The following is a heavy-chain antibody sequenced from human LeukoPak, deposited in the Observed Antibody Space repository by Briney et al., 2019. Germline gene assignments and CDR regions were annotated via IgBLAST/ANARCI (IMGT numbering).Heavy chain of an antibody. V-gene: IGHV1-2*02. CDR3: ARVHATGYFSLDLGY. D-gene: IGHD3-9*01. Sequence: GASVRVSCKASGYTFTGYFMHWVRQAPGQGLDWMGWINPNTGGTKYAQKFQGRVTMTRDTSIDTAYMQLSTVTSDDTAVYSCARVHATGYFSLDLGYWGQGTLVTVSS. CDR2: INPNTGGT. J-gene: IGHJ4*02. CDR1: GYTFTGYF.